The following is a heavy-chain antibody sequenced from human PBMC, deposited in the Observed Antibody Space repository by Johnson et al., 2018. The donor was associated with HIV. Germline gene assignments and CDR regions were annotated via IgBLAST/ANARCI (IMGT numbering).Heavy chain of an antibody. V-gene: IGHV3-20*04. CDR1: KFIFGDHG. Sequence: VQLVESGGGVLRPGGSLRLSCEGFKFIFGDHGLSWVRQVPGKGLEWVSGIDWNGRRTAYADSVTGRCTISRDNDRNSLYLHMNSLRAEDTAVYYCAREVDGFDIWGQGTMVTVSS. CDR3: AREVDGFDI. CDR2: IDWNGRRT. J-gene: IGHJ3*02.